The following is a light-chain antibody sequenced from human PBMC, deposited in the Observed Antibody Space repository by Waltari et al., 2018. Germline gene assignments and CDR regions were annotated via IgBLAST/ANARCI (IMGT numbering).Light chain of an antibody. CDR3: AAWDDSLSGQDYV. V-gene: IGLV1-47*01. CDR2: MNN. Sequence: QSVLTQPPSASGTPGQRVTISCSGSSSNIGSNYVYWYQQLPGTAPKLLIYMNNHRPSGVPARFSGSKSGTSASLAISGLRSEDEADYYCAAWDDSLSGQDYVFGTGTKVTVL. J-gene: IGLJ1*01. CDR1: SSNIGSNY.